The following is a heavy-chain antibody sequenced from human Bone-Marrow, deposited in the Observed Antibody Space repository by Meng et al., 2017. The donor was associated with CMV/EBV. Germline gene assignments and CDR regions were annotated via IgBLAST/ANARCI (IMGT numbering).Heavy chain of an antibody. J-gene: IGHJ5*02. D-gene: IGHD1-7*01. CDR2: INHSGST. V-gene: IGHV4-34*01. CDR1: GGSFSGYY. Sequence: GSLRLSCAVYGGSFSGYYWSWIRQPPGKGLEWIGEINHSGSTNYNPSLKSRVTISVDTSKNQFSLKLSSVTAADTAVYYCARTYNWNYVLNWFDPWGQGTLVTVSS. CDR3: ARTYNWNYVLNWFDP.